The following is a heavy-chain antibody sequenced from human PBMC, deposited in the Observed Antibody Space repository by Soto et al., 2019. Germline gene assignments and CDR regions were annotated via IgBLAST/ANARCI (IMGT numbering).Heavy chain of an antibody. Sequence: PSETLSLTCTVPGGSISSYFWSWIRQPPGKGLEWIGQIHSSGIPFYNPSLKSRVTISVDTSKNQFPLKLSSVTAADTAVYYCARHLAGGFFGQDYWGSGSQVTVSS. CDR1: GGSISSYF. D-gene: IGHD6-19*01. CDR2: IHSSGIP. CDR3: ARHLAGGFFGQDY. J-gene: IGHJ4*02. V-gene: IGHV4-59*08.